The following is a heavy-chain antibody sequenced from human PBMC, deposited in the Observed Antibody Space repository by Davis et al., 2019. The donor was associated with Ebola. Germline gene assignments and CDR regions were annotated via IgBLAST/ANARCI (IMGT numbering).Heavy chain of an antibody. CDR3: ASLKGMVYAPLDAFDI. V-gene: IGHV3-23*01. J-gene: IGHJ3*02. Sequence: PGGSLRLSCAASGFTFSSYAMSWVRQAPGKGLEWVSAISGSGGSTYYADSVKGRFTISRDNSKNTLYLQMNSLRAEDTAVYYCASLKGMVYAPLDAFDIWGQGTMVTVSS. D-gene: IGHD2-8*01. CDR1: GFTFSSYA. CDR2: ISGSGGST.